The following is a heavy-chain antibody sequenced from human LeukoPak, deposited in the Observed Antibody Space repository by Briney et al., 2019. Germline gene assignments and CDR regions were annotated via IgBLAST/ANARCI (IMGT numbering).Heavy chain of an antibody. J-gene: IGHJ4*02. CDR3: AREGYYDSSGYSIRFSY. D-gene: IGHD3-22*01. V-gene: IGHV3-74*01. CDR2: INSDGRTT. CDR1: EFTFSSYW. Sequence: GGSLRLSCEASEFTFSSYWMHWVRQAPGKGLVWVSRINSDGRTTIYADSVKGRFTISRENAKNTLYLQMKSLRAEDTAVYYCAREGYYDSSGYSIRFSYWGQGTLVTVSS.